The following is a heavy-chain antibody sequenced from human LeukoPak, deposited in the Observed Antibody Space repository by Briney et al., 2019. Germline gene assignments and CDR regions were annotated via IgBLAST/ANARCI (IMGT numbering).Heavy chain of an antibody. Sequence: GGSPRLSCAASGFIFSSYALHWVRQAPGKGPEWVAVISFEGSHQYYADSVRGRFTVSRDNSRNTLYLQMDSLRAEDSAVYYCARRATPGIAIATFDYWGQGSLVTVSS. J-gene: IGHJ4*02. CDR1: GFIFSSYA. V-gene: IGHV3-30*01. D-gene: IGHD6-13*01. CDR3: ARRATPGIAIATFDY. CDR2: ISFEGSHQ.